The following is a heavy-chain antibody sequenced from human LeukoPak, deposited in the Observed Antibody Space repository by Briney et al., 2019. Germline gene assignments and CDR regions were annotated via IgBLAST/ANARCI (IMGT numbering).Heavy chain of an antibody. CDR1: GGSISSSSYY. CDR2: IYYSGST. D-gene: IGHD3-22*01. CDR3: ARHAEYYDTDFDY. Sequence: SETLSLTCTASGGSISSSSYYWGWIRQPPGKGLEWIGSIYYSGSTYYNPSLKSRVTISVDTSKNQFSLKLSSVTAADTAMYYCARHAEYYDTDFDYWGQGTLVTVSS. J-gene: IGHJ4*02. V-gene: IGHV4-39*01.